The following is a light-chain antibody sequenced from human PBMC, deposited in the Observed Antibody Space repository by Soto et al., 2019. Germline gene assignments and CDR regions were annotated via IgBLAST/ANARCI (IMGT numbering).Light chain of an antibody. Sequence: DIQMTQSPSSLSASVGDRVTITFRASQTISSWLAWYPPTXGKAPKXXIYKASTLKSGVPSRFRRSGAGTECTLTISSLQPDDVATYYCQHYNSYSEAFGQGTQVDIK. CDR1: QTISSW. V-gene: IGKV1-5*03. CDR3: QHYNSYSEA. CDR2: KAS. J-gene: IGKJ1*01.